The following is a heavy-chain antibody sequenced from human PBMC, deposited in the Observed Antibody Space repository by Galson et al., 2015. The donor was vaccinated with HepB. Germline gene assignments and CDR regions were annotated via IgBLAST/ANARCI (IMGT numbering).Heavy chain of an antibody. CDR3: AREQAVVTGYPVDPFDF. CDR1: GFTFSNYW. D-gene: IGHD3-9*01. CDR2: IKEDGSER. V-gene: IGHV3-7*03. Sequence: SLRLSCAAPGFTFSNYWMSWVRQAPGMRLEWVANIKEDGSERYSVDSVKGRFTISRDNAKKSLYLQMNSLRVGDTAVYYCAREQAVVTGYPVDPFDFWGQGTLVTVSS. J-gene: IGHJ4*02.